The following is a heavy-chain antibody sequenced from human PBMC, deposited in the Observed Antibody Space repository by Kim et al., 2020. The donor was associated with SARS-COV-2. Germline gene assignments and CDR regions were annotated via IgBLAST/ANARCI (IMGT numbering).Heavy chain of an antibody. D-gene: IGHD3-10*01. CDR1: GYTFTSYY. CDR2: INPSGGST. V-gene: IGHV1-46*01. Sequence: ASVKVSCKASGYTFTSYYMHWVRQAPGQGLEWMGIINPSGGSTSYAQKFQGRVTMTRDTSTSTVYMELSSLRSEDTAVYYCAREDGSGSYYPYYYYGMDVWGQGTTVTVSS. CDR3: AREDGSGSYYPYYYYGMDV. J-gene: IGHJ6*02.